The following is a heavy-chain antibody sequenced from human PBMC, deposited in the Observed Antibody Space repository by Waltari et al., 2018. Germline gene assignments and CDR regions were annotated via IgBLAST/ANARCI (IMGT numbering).Heavy chain of an antibody. CDR3: ARLPISLGVGSVFDI. Sequence: QMQLQESGPGLVKPSEPLSLTCTVSGGSISSSPYYWGWIRQPPGKGLEWIVNIYYSGSTYYKPSLKSRLTISVDTSKNQFSLNLRSVTAADTAVYYCARLPISLGVGSVFDIWGQGTMVTVSS. J-gene: IGHJ3*02. V-gene: IGHV4-39*01. CDR2: IYYSGST. CDR1: GGSISSSPYY. D-gene: IGHD2-15*01.